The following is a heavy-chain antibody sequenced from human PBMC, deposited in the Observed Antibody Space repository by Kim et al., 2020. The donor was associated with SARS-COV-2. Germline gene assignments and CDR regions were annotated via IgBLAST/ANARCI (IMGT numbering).Heavy chain of an antibody. V-gene: IGHV1-69*06. CDR1: GDTFSSFV. D-gene: IGHD1-26*01. J-gene: IGHJ4*02. Sequence: SVKVSCKASGDTFSSFVISWVRQAPGQGLEWMGGIISILGTANYAQKFQGRVTISADKSTSIVYMELSSLRSEDTAVYYCSGTYSGQNYWGQGTLVTVS. CDR2: IISILGTA. CDR3: SGTYSGQNY.